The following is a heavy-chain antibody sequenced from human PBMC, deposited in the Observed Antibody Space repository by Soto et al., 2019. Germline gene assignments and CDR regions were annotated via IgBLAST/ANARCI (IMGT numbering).Heavy chain of an antibody. CDR2: INPNSGGT. CDR3: ARDFRIDDAFDI. J-gene: IGHJ3*02. CDR1: GYTFTGYY. Sequence: SSVKVSCNASGYTFTGYYMHWVRQAPGQGLEWMGWINPNSGGTNYAQKLQGRVTMTRDTSISTAYMELSRLSSDDTAVYYCARDFRIDDAFDIWGQGTMVTVSS. V-gene: IGHV1-2*02.